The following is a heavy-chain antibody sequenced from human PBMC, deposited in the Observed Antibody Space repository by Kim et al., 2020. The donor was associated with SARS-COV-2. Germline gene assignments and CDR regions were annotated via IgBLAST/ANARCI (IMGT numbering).Heavy chain of an antibody. Sequence: YYADSVKGRFTISRDQFKDTLYLQMDSLRADDTAVYYCAKGLATRWFAFEYWGQGALVTVS. J-gene: IGHJ4*02. D-gene: IGHD3-10*01. V-gene: IGHV3-23*05. CDR3: AKGLATRWFAFEY.